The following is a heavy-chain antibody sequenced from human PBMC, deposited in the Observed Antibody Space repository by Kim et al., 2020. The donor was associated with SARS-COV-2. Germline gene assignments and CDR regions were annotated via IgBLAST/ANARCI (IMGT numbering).Heavy chain of an antibody. CDR1: GFTFSSYG. J-gene: IGHJ4*02. D-gene: IGHD6-19*01. V-gene: IGHV3-33*06. CDR3: AKDRIGWDEHSSGWYGQEYYFDY. Sequence: GGSLRLSCAASGFTFSSYGMHWVRQAPGKGLEWVAVIWYDGSNKYYADSVKGRFTISRDNSKNTLYLQMNSLRAEDTAVYYCAKDRIGWDEHSSGWYGQEYYFDYWGQGTLVTVSS. CDR2: IWYDGSNK.